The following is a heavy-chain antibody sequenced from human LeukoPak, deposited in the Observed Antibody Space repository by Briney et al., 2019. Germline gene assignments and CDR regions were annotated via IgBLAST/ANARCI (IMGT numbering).Heavy chain of an antibody. V-gene: IGHV4-4*07. CDR1: GGSISGYY. J-gene: IGHJ4*02. CDR2: IYSSGST. D-gene: IGHD1-26*01. CDR3: AREPNYSGSYLPDY. Sequence: SETLSLTCTVSGGSISGYYWSWIRQPAGKGLEWIGRIYSSGSTNYNPSLKSRVIMSVDTSKNQFSLKLTSVTAADTAVYYYAREPNYSGSYLPDYWGQGTLVTVSS.